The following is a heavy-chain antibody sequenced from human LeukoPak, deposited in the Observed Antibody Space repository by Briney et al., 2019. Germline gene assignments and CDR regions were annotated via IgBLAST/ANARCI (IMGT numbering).Heavy chain of an antibody. CDR3: ARDGSDIVLMVGDYYYYMDV. CDR1: GGTFSSYA. Sequence: ASVKVSCKASGGTFSSYAISWVRQAPGQGLEWMGGIIPIFGTANYAQKFQGRVTMTRDMSTSTVYMEQSSLRSEDTAVYYCARDGSDIVLMVGDYYYYMDVWGKGTTVTVSS. J-gene: IGHJ6*03. V-gene: IGHV1-69*05. D-gene: IGHD2-8*01. CDR2: IIPIFGTA.